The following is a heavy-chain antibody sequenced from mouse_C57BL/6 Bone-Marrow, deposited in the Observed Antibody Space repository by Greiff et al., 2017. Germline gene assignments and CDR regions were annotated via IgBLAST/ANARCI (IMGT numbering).Heavy chain of an antibody. CDR3: ARHHYYGSSEPFAY. CDR1: GYTFTDYY. J-gene: IGHJ3*01. CDR2: IFPGSGST. V-gene: IGHV1-75*01. D-gene: IGHD1-1*01. Sequence: VQLQQSGPELVKPGASVKISCKASGYTFTDYYINWVKQRPGQGLEWIGWIFPGSGSTYYNEKFKGKATLTVDKSSSTAYMLLSSLTSEDSAVYFCARHHYYGSSEPFAYWGQGTLVTVSA.